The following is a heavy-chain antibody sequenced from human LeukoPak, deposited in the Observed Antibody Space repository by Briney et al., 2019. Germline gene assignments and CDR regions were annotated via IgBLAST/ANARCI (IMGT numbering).Heavy chain of an antibody. J-gene: IGHJ4*02. CDR3: ARLGGYYDY. CDR1: GGSISSSSYY. Sequence: SETLSLTCTVSGGSISSSSYYWTWIRQPPGKGLEWIGNIYYNGNTNYNPSLKSRVTISVDTSKNQFSLRLTSVTATDTAIYYCARLGGYYDYWGQGTLVTVSS. D-gene: IGHD3-22*01. CDR2: IYYNGNT. V-gene: IGHV4-61*05.